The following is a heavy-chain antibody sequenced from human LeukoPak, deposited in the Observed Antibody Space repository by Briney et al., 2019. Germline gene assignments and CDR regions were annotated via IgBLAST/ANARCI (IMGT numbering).Heavy chain of an antibody. CDR2: IWYDGSNK. Sequence: GGSLRLSCAASGFTFSSYGMHWVRQAPGKGLEWVAVIWYDGSNKYYADSVKGRFTISRDNSKNTLYLQMNSVRAEDTAVYYCAKDGGQWLVYNWFDPWGQGTLVTVSS. D-gene: IGHD6-19*01. CDR1: GFTFSSYG. V-gene: IGHV3-33*06. CDR3: AKDGGQWLVYNWFDP. J-gene: IGHJ5*02.